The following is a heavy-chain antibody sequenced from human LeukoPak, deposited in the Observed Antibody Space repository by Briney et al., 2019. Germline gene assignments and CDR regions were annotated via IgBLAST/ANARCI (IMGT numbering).Heavy chain of an antibody. Sequence: GSLRLSCAASGFTFSSYSMNWVRQPPGKGLEWIGSIYYTGSTYYNPSLKSRVTISVDTSKNQFSLKLSSVAAADTAVYYCARLHYGGNYGYYYYYMDVWGKGTTVTISS. CDR1: GFTFSSYSMN. CDR2: IYYTGST. CDR3: ARLHYGGNYGYYYYYMDV. J-gene: IGHJ6*03. D-gene: IGHD4-23*01. V-gene: IGHV4-39*01.